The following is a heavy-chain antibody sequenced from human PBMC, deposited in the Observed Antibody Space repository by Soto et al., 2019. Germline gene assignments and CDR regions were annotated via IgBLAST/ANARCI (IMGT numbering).Heavy chain of an antibody. CDR3: AGERGGGYFDY. CDR1: GYTFTSYD. J-gene: IGHJ4*02. CDR2: MNPNSDNT. V-gene: IGHV1-8*01. D-gene: IGHD3-16*01. Sequence: QVQLVQSGAEVKKPGASVKVSCKASGYTFTSYDINWVRQATGQGLEWMGWMNPNSDNTGYAQKFQGRLTMTRNTPVNTAYMELSSLSFEDTAVYDCAGERGGGYFDYWGQGILVTVSS.